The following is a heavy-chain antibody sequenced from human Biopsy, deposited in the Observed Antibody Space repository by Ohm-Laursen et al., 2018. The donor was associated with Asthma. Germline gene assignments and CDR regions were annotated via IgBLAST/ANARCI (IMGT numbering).Heavy chain of an antibody. CDR2: ISPSGNT. V-gene: IGHV4-30-2*01. J-gene: IGHJ3*02. D-gene: IGHD4-17*01. CDR1: GGSISSGDYS. Sequence: TLSLTWVVSGGSISSGDYSWSWIRQPPGKGLEWIGFISPSGNTYYSPSLKSRLTISVDRSKNQFSLRLSSVTAADTAMYYCARDYGDYVWRAFDIWGQGTMVTVSS. CDR3: ARDYGDYVWRAFDI.